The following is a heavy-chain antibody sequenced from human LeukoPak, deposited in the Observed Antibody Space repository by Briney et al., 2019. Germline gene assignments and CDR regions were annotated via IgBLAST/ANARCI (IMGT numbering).Heavy chain of an antibody. D-gene: IGHD2-2*01. V-gene: IGHV1-18*01. CDR3: ARADNVVASYYFDY. J-gene: IGHJ4*02. Sequence: GASVKVSCKASGYTFTSYGISWVRQAPGQGLEWMGWISAYNGNTNYAQKLQGRVTMTTDTSTSTAYMELRSLRSDDTAVYYCARADNVVASYYFDYWGKGTLVTVSS. CDR1: GYTFTSYG. CDR2: ISAYNGNT.